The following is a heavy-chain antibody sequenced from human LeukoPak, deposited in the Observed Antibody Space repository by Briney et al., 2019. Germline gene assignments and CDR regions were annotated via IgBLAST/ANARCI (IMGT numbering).Heavy chain of an antibody. D-gene: IGHD3-10*01. J-gene: IGHJ4*02. Sequence: SETLSLTCTASGGSISSHYRNWIRQPPGKGLEWIWYITYSGSTNHNPSLKSRVTISADTSTNKFSLQLNTVTAADTAVDYCARGEPYYYGSGTLVDYFDYWGQGTLVTVSS. CDR3: ARGEPYYYGSGTLVDYFDY. CDR1: GGSISSHY. V-gene: IGHV4-59*11. CDR2: ITYSGST.